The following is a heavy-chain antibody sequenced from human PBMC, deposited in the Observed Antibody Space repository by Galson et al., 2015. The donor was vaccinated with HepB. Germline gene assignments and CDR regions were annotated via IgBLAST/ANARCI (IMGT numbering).Heavy chain of an antibody. CDR2: ISHNNGEI. CDR3: ARDPPGNLAGAYFDY. V-gene: IGHV3-23*01. Sequence: SLRLSCAASGFTFSTYAMNWVRQAPGKGLEWVSTISHNNGEIYYSDSVKGRFTISRDNSKNTLYLQMSGLGDEDTAIYYCARDPPGNLAGAYFDYWGRGTLVTVSS. J-gene: IGHJ4*02. CDR1: GFTFSTYA. D-gene: IGHD3-10*01.